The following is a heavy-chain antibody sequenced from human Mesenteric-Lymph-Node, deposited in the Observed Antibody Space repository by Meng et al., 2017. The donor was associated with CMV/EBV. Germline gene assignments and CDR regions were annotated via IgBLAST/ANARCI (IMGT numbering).Heavy chain of an antibody. J-gene: IGHJ4*02. CDR2: IKQDGSEK. CDR3: ARGYFNYYDSSGYLDF. D-gene: IGHD3-22*01. CDR1: GFTFSSYW. V-gene: IGHV3-7*01. Sequence: GGSLRLSCAASGFTFSSYWMSWVRQAPGKGLEWVANIKQDGSEKYYVDSVKGRFTISRDNAKNSLYLQMNSLRAEDTAVYYCARGYFNYYDSSGYLDFWGQGTLVTVSS.